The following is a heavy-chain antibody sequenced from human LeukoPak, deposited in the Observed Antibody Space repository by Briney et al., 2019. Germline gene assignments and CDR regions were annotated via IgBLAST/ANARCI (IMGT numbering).Heavy chain of an antibody. V-gene: IGHV3-33*01. D-gene: IGHD2-2*01. CDR2: IWNDGSNK. CDR1: GFTFSSYG. J-gene: IGHJ4*02. CDR3: ARDYCSSTSCLFDY. Sequence: GGSLRLSCAASGFTFSSYGMLWVRRAPGQGLEWVAVIWNDGSNKYYVDSVKGRFTISRDNSKNTLYLQMNSLRTEDTAVYYCARDYCSSTSCLFDYWGQGTLVTVSS.